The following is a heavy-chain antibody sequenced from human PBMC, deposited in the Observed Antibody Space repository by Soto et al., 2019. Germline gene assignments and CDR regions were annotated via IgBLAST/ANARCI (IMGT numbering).Heavy chain of an antibody. J-gene: IGHJ4*02. CDR2: VNHSGTT. Sequence: QVQLQQWGAGLLKPSETLSLTCAVYGGSFSGYYWTWIRQSPEKGLEWIGEVNHSGTTYYNPSLKTRVTISVHTPKNQFSLKMSSVTAADTAVYYCAKVFSPEGGNYFDHWGQGTLVTVSS. CDR1: GGSFSGYY. CDR3: AKVFSPEGGNYFDH. V-gene: IGHV4-34*01.